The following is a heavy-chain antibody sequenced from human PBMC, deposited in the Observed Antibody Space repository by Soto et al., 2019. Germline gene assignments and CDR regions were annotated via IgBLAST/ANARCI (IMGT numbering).Heavy chain of an antibody. CDR2: VIPIIGEG. D-gene: IGHD1-1*01. CDR3: ARPAVNDLDADSSAFDI. CDR1: GGTFSSQT. Sequence: QVQLVQSGAEVKEPGSSVKVSCKVSGGTFSSQTINWVRQVPGQGLEWMGSVIPIIGEGKSAQSFLVRVTIPADSPTRTPYMGRTTLRSEDTAVFYCARPAVNDLDADSSAFDIWGQGTMVTVSS. J-gene: IGHJ3*02. V-gene: IGHV1-69*02.